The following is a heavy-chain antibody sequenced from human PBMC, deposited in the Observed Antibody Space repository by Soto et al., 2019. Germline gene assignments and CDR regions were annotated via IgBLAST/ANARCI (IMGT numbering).Heavy chain of an antibody. J-gene: IGHJ3*02. CDR3: ARAVAGTSDRAFDI. Sequence: ASVKVSCKASGYTFTGYYMHWVRHAPGQGLEWMGWINPNSGGTNYAQKFQGWVTMTRDTSISTAYMELSRLRSDDTAVYYCARAVAGTSDRAFDIWGQGTMVTVS. V-gene: IGHV1-2*04. CDR2: INPNSGGT. D-gene: IGHD6-19*01. CDR1: GYTFTGYY.